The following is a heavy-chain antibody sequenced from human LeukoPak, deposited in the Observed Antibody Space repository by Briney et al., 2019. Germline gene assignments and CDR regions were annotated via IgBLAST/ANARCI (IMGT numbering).Heavy chain of an antibody. D-gene: IGHD5-24*01. CDR3: ARASRWLQFGGYFDY. CDR2: INPSGGST. J-gene: IGHJ4*02. CDR1: GYTFTSYY. V-gene: IGHV1-46*01. Sequence: GASVKVSCKASGYTFTSYYMHWVRQAPGQGLEWMGIINPSGGSTSYAQKFQGRVTITADESTSTAYMELSSLRSEDTAVYYCARASRWLQFGGYFDYWGQGTLVTVSS.